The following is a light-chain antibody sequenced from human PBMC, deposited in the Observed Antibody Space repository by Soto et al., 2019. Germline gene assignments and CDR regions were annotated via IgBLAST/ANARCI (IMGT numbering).Light chain of an antibody. J-gene: IGKJ2*01. CDR1: QSISSY. V-gene: IGKV1-39*01. Sequence: DIQMTQSPSSLSASVGDRVTITCRASQSISSYLNWYQQKPGKAPKLLIYAASSLQSGVPSRFSGRGSGTDFTLTISSLQPEYVATYYCQQSYSTQVNFGQGTKLEIK. CDR2: AAS. CDR3: QQSYSTQVN.